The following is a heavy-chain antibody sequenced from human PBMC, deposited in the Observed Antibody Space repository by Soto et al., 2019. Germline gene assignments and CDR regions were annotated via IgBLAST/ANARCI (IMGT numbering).Heavy chain of an antibody. CDR2: IIPIFGTA. V-gene: IGHV1-69*13. Sequence: SVKVSCKASGGSFSSYAISCVRQAPGQGLEWMGGIIPIFGTANYSQKFQGRVTITADESTSTAYMELSSLRAEDTTVYYCAIDFTPGYFDYWGQGTLVTVSS. CDR3: AIDFTPGYFDY. J-gene: IGHJ4*02. CDR1: GGSFSSYA. D-gene: IGHD3-9*01.